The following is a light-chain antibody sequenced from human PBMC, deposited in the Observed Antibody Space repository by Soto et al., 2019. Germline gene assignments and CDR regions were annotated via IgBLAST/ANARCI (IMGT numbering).Light chain of an antibody. CDR2: EVT. J-gene: IGLJ1*01. CDR3: SSYAGTAYG. CDR1: SSDVGGYNY. V-gene: IGLV2-8*01. Sequence: QSALTQPPSASGSPGQSVTISCTGTSSDVGGYNYVSWYQQHPGKAPKLMIYEVTKRPSGVPDRFSGSKSGHTASLTVSGLHAEEEADYYCSSYAGTAYGFGTGTKVTVL.